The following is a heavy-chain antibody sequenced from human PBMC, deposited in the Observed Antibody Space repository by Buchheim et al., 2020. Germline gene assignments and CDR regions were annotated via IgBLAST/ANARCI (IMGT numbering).Heavy chain of an antibody. CDR3: TRATHNGGWYQCFDY. CDR1: GFTFDDEA. Sequence: EVQLVESGGGLAQPGRSLRLACRVSGFTFDDEAMSWFRQAPGKGLEWVSFIRSEAYGGTTEYAASVKGRFTMSRDDSKSIAYLQMNSLKTEDTAVYYCTRATHNGGWYQCFDYWGQGTL. V-gene: IGHV3-49*03. CDR2: IRSEAYGGTT. J-gene: IGHJ4*02. D-gene: IGHD6-19*01.